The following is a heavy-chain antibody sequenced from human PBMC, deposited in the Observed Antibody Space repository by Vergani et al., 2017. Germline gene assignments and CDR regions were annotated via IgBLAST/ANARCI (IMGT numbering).Heavy chain of an antibody. V-gene: IGHV3-30*18. Sequence: QVQLVESGGGVVQPGRSLRLSCAASGFTFSSYGMHWVRQAPGKGLEWVAVISYDGSNKYYADSVKGRFTISRDTSKNTLYRQMNSLRAADTAVYYCAKEVRQESGLDDWGQATLVTVSS. CDR2: ISYDGSNK. J-gene: IGHJ4*02. CDR3: AKEVRQESGLDD. CDR1: GFTFSSYG.